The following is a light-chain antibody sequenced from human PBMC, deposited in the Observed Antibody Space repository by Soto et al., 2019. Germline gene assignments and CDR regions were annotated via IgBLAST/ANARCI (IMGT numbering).Light chain of an antibody. V-gene: IGLV2-14*02. Sequence: QSVLTQPASVSGSPGQSISISCTGTSSDVVTYNLVSWYQQHPGKAPTVLIYEGTKRPSGVSNRFSGSKSGNTASLAISGLRSEDEADYYCATWDDSLSGYVFGTGTKV. CDR3: ATWDDSLSGYV. J-gene: IGLJ1*01. CDR2: EGT. CDR1: SSDVVTYNL.